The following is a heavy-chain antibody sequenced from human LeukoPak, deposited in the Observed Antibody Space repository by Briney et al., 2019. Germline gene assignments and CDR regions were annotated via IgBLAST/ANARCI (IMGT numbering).Heavy chain of an antibody. D-gene: IGHD3-10*01. J-gene: IGHJ4*02. CDR3: ARSIGGYGSGSYIGYYFDY. Sequence: PSETLSLTCAVYGGSFSGYYWSWIRQPPGKGLEWIGEINHSGSTNYNPSLKSRVTISVDTSKNQFSLKLSSVTAADTAVYYCARSIGGYGSGSYIGYYFDYWGQGTLVTVSS. CDR1: GGSFSGYY. CDR2: INHSGST. V-gene: IGHV4-34*01.